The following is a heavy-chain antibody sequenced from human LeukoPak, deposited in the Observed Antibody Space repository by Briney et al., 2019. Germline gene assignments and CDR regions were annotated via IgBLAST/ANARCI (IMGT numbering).Heavy chain of an antibody. CDR3: ARLLGSHINYFDP. D-gene: IGHD2-21*01. CDR2: INHSGST. J-gene: IGHJ5*02. CDR1: GGSFSGYY. V-gene: IGHV4-34*01. Sequence: SETLSLTCAVYGGSFSGYYWSWIRQPPGKGLEWIGEINHSGSTNYNPSLKSRVTISVDTSKNQFSLKLSSVTAADTAVYYCARLLGSHINYFDPWGQGTLVTVSS.